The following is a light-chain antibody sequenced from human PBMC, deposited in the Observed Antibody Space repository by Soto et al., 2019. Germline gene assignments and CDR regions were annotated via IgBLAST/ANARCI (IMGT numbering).Light chain of an antibody. CDR1: QSISTY. J-gene: IGKJ1*01. CDR2: AAS. V-gene: IGKV1-39*01. CDR3: QQSYSTLWT. Sequence: DIQMTQSPSSLSASVGDRVTITCRASQSISTYLNWYQQKQGKAPKVLIYAASNLQSGVPSRFSGSGSGTDFTLTISSLQPEDFATYYCQQSYSTLWTFGQGTKVEIK.